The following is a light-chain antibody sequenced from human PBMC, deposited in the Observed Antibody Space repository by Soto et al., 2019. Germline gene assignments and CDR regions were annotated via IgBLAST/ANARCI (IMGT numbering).Light chain of an antibody. CDR3: QQYGGSPET. CDR1: QSVSSSF. CDR2: GAS. Sequence: EIVLTQSPGTLSLSPGERATLSCRASQSVSSSFLAWYQQKPGQAPRLLIYGASNRATGIPDRFSGSGSGTDFTLTISRLEAEDFAVYYCQQYGGSPETFGQGTKVEIK. V-gene: IGKV3-20*01. J-gene: IGKJ1*01.